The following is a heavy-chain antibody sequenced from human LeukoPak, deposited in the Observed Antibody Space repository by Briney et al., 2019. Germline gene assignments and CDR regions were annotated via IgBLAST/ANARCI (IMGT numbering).Heavy chain of an antibody. Sequence: GASVKVSCKASGYTFTSYDINWVRQSTGQGLEWMGWMNPNSGNTGYAQKFQGRVTMTRNTSISTAYMELSSLRSEDTAVYYCARGGGYSGYDEFDPWGQGTLVTVSS. J-gene: IGHJ5*02. V-gene: IGHV1-8*01. D-gene: IGHD5-12*01. CDR2: MNPNSGNT. CDR1: GYTFTSYD. CDR3: ARGGGYSGYDEFDP.